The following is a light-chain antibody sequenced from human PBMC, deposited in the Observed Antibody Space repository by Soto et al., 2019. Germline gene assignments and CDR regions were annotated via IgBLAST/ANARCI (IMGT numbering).Light chain of an antibody. V-gene: IGLV2-23*01. CDR1: SSDVGSYNL. Sequence: QSVLTQPASVSGSPGQSITISCTGTSSDVGSYNLVSWYQQHPGKAPKFMIYEGSKRPSGVSNRFSGSKSGNTASLTISGLQAEDEADYYCSSYAGSNNWVFGGGTKLTVL. CDR3: SSYAGSNNWV. J-gene: IGLJ3*02. CDR2: EGS.